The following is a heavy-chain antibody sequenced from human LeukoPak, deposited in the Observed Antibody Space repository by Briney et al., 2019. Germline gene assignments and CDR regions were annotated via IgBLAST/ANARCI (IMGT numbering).Heavy chain of an antibody. Sequence: GASVKVSCKASGGTFSSYAISWVRQAPGQGLEWMGGIIPIFGTANYAQKFQGRVTITADKSTSTAYMELSSLRSEDTAVYYCAREWPPHSSSQYYYYIDVWGKGTTVNVSS. J-gene: IGHJ6*03. CDR2: IIPIFGTA. CDR1: GGTFSSYA. V-gene: IGHV1-69*06. D-gene: IGHD6-6*01. CDR3: AREWPPHSSSQYYYYIDV.